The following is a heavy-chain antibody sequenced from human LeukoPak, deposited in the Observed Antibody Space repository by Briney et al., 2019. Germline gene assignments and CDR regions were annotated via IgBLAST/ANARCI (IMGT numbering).Heavy chain of an antibody. D-gene: IGHD3-3*01. CDR2: IIPIFGTA. CDR1: GGTFSSYA. CDR3: ATEPTIYDFWSGSMYYFDY. Sequence: ASVKVSCKASGGTFSSYAISWVRQAPGQGLEWMRRIIPIFGTANYAQKFQGRVTITTDESTSTAYMELSSLRSEDTAVYYCATEPTIYDFWSGSMYYFDYWGQGTLVTVSS. V-gene: IGHV1-69*05. J-gene: IGHJ4*02.